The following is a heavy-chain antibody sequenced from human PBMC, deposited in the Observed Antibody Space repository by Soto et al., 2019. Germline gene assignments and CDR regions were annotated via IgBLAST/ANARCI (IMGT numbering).Heavy chain of an antibody. D-gene: IGHD6-13*01. CDR3: ARGGHQLVSDFGWFDP. J-gene: IGHJ5*02. Sequence: SETLSLTCAVSGGSISSSNWWSWVRQPPGKGLEWIGEIYHSGSTNYNPSLKSRVTISIDKSKNQFSLKLSSVTAADTAVYYCARGGHQLVSDFGWFDPWGQGTLVTVSS. CDR1: GGSISSSNW. CDR2: IYHSGST. V-gene: IGHV4-4*02.